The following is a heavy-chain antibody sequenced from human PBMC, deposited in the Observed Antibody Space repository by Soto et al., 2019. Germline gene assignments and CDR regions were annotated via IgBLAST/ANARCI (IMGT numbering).Heavy chain of an antibody. Sequence: SETLSLTGTVSGGFMSSYYWSLMRQPPGKGLEWIGYIYYSGSTIYNPSLKSRVTISVDTSKNQFSLKLSSVTAADTAVYYCARYGSGSSVWFDPWGQGTLVTVS. CDR2: IYYSGST. V-gene: IGHV4-59*01. D-gene: IGHD3-10*01. J-gene: IGHJ5*02. CDR1: GGFMSSYY. CDR3: ARYGSGSSVWFDP.